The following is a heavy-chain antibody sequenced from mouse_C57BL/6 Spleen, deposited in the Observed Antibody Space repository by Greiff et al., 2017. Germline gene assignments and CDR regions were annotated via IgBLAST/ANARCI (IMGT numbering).Heavy chain of an antibody. CDR2: INPSTGGT. CDR1: GYSFTGYY. D-gene: IGHD1-2*01. Sequence: EVQVVESGPELVKPGASVKISCKASGYSFTGYYMNWVKQSPEKSLEWIGEINPSTGGTTYNQKFKAKATLTVDKSSSTAYMQLKSLTSEDSAVYYCARSPTAAYWGQGTLVTVSA. CDR3: ARSPTAAY. J-gene: IGHJ3*01. V-gene: IGHV1-42*01.